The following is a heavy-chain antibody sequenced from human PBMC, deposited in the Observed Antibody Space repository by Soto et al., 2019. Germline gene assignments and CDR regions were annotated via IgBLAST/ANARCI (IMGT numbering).Heavy chain of an antibody. CDR1: GFTFSSYG. D-gene: IGHD2-8*01. Sequence: GGSLRLSCAASGFTFSSYGMHWVRQAPGKGLEWVAVISYDGSNKYYADSLKGRFTTSRDNSKNTLYLQMDSLRAEDTAGYYCAKDRGYCTKGVCYFFDYWGQGTLVTVSS. V-gene: IGHV3-30*18. J-gene: IGHJ4*02. CDR2: ISYDGSNK. CDR3: AKDRGYCTKGVCYFFDY.